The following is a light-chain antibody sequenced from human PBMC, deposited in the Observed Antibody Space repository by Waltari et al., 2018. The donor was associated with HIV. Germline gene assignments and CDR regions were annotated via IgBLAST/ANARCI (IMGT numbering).Light chain of an antibody. J-gene: IGLJ2*01. V-gene: IGLV6-57*01. CDR2: DHR. CDR3: HSYDSDNQI. Sequence: NFMLTQPHSVSDSPGKTVTISCTRNSGSIASNSVQWYQRRPGSSPTTVIFDHRQRPSGVSDRVSASIDTSSNSASLTIVGLKTEDEGDFFCHSYDSDNQIFGGGTKLTVL. CDR1: SGSIASNS.